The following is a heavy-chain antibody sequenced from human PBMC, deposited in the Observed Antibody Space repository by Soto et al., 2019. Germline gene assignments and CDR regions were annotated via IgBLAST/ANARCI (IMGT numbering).Heavy chain of an antibody. Sequence: SETLSLTCPVSGGSISSSSYYWGWIRQPPGKGLEWIGSIYYSGSTYYNPSLKSRVTISVDTSKNQFSLKLSSVTAADTAVYYCASVLNYYDSSGYYSAILNAFDIWGQGTMVTVSS. CDR2: IYYSGST. CDR3: ASVLNYYDSSGYYSAILNAFDI. CDR1: GGSISSSSYY. J-gene: IGHJ3*02. D-gene: IGHD3-22*01. V-gene: IGHV4-39*01.